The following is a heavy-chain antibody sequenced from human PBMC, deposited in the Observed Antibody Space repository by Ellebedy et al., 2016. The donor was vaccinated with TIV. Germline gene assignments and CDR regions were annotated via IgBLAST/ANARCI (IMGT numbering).Heavy chain of an antibody. CDR1: GFSFSCCA. J-gene: IGHJ6*02. D-gene: IGHD2-2*02. CDR3: ARDAYPYAMDV. Sequence: GESLKISCAASGFSFSCCAMAWVRQPPGKGLEWVSVISGGAGSTYYGDSVKGRFTISRDNAKNSLYLQMNSLRVEYTALYYCARDAYPYAMDVWGQGTTVTVSS. CDR2: ISGGAGST. V-gene: IGHV3-23*01.